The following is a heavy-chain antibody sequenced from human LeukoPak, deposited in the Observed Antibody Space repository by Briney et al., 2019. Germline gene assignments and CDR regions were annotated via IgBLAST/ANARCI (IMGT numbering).Heavy chain of an antibody. CDR1: GFTFSSYG. V-gene: IGHV3-33*06. Sequence: HPGRSLRLSCAASGFTFSSYGMHWVRQAPGKGLEWVAVIWYDGSNKYYADSVKGRFTISRDNSKNTLYLQMNSLRAEDTAVYYCAKDLYDSSGYIDYWGQGTLVTVSS. CDR3: AKDLYDSSGYIDY. CDR2: IWYDGSNK. D-gene: IGHD3-22*01. J-gene: IGHJ4*02.